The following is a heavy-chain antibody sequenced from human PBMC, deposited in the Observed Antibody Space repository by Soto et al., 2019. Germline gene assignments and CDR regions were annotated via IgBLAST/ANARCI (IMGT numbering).Heavy chain of an antibody. J-gene: IGHJ4*02. CDR3: TRRGSGSYYDY. Sequence: EVQLLESGGGLVQPGGSLRLSCAASGFTFSSYAMRWVRQAPVKGLEWVSAISGSGDSTYYADSVKGRFTISRDNSKNTLYLQMKRLRAEDTAVYYCTRRGSGSYYDYWGQGTLVTVSS. V-gene: IGHV3-23*01. D-gene: IGHD1-26*01. CDR2: ISGSGDST. CDR1: GFTFSSYA.